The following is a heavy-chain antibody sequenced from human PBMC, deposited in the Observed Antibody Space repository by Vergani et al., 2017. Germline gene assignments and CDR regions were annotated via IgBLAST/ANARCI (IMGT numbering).Heavy chain of an antibody. D-gene: IGHD6-13*01. V-gene: IGHV3-21*01. CDR1: GFTFSSYS. CDR3: AREIIAAAGTYYVDY. J-gene: IGHJ4*02. CDR2: ISSSSSYI. Sequence: EVLLVESGGGLVKPGGSLRLSCAASGFTFSSYSMNWVRQAPGKGLEWVSSISSSSSYIYYADSVKGRFTISRDNAKNSLYLQMNSLRAEDTAVYYCAREIIAAAGTYYVDYWDQGTLVTVSS.